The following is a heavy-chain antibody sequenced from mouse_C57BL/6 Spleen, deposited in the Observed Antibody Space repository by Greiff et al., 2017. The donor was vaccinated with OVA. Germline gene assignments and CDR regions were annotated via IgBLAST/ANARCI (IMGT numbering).Heavy chain of an antibody. D-gene: IGHD3-1*01. J-gene: IGHJ4*01. CDR3: ARGGLGYGYAMDY. V-gene: IGHV1-50*01. CDR1: GYTFTSYW. CDR2: IDPSDSYT. Sequence: VQLQQSGAELVKPGASVKLSCKASGYTFTSYWMQWVKQRPGQGLEWIGEIDPSDSYTNYNQKFKGKATLTVDTSSSTAYMQLSSLTSEDSAVYYCARGGLGYGYAMDYWGKGTSVTVSS.